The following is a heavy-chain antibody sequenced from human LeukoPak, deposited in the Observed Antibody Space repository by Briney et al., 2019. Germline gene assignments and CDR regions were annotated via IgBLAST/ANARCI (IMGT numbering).Heavy chain of an antibody. V-gene: IGHV4-59*01. CDR1: GFTFSSYN. CDR3: AREPRSPGGRGRPFDF. J-gene: IGHJ4*02. CDR2: IYYSGTT. D-gene: IGHD2-15*01. Sequence: GSLRLSCAASGFTFSSYNMNWVRQAPGKGLEWIGYIYYSGTTNYNPSLKSRVTISVDTSKNQFSLRLSSVTAADTAVYYCAREPRSPGGRGRPFDFWGQGTLVTVSS.